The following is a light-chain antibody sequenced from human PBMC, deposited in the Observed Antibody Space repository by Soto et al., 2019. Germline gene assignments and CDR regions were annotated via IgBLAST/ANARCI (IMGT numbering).Light chain of an antibody. CDR2: KAS. Sequence: DIQMTQSPSTLSASVGDRVTITCRASQSIDSWLAWYQHKPGKAPKLLIFKASTLETGVPSRFSGSGSETEFTLTISSLQPDDSATYYCQHYNSYSEAFGQGNKVDIK. J-gene: IGKJ1*01. V-gene: IGKV1-5*03. CDR3: QHYNSYSEA. CDR1: QSIDSW.